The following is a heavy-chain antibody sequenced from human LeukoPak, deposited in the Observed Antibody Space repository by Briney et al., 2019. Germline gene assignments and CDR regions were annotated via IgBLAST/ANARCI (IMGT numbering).Heavy chain of an antibody. Sequence: PGGSLRLSCAASGFTFSDYYMSWIRQAPGKGLEWVSYISSSGSTIYYADSVRGRFTISRDNAKNSLYLQMNSLRAEDTAVYYCARVFGIQLWLRYFDYWGQGTLVTVSS. CDR3: ARVFGIQLWLRYFDY. CDR1: GFTFSDYY. CDR2: ISSSGSTI. J-gene: IGHJ4*02. D-gene: IGHD5-18*01. V-gene: IGHV3-11*04.